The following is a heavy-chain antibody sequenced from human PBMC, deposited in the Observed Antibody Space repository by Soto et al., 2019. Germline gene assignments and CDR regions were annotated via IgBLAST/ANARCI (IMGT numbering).Heavy chain of an antibody. D-gene: IGHD2-2*01. V-gene: IGHV1-18*01. CDR3: ARIADCSTTSCSFPSRCHIRGYYYYYGLDV. CDR1: GYTFTSYG. Sequence: ASVKVSFKASGYTFTSYGISWVRQAPGQGLEWVGWISAYNGNSNYAQKYHGRVTMTTDTSTNTAYMEMSSLRSDDTAVYYCARIADCSTTSCSFPSRCHIRGYYYYYGLDVWGQGTTVTVSS. CDR2: ISAYNGNS. J-gene: IGHJ6*01.